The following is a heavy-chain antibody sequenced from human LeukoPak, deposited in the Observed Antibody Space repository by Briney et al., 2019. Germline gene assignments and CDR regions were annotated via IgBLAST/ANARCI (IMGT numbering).Heavy chain of an antibody. CDR2: IIPIFGTA. V-gene: IGHV1-69*05. Sequence: SVKVSCKASGGTFSSYAISWVRQAPGQGLEWMGGIIPIFGTANYAQKFQGRVTITTDESTSTAYMELSSLRSEDTTVYYCARWDLNSSSWHNWFDPWGQGTLVTVSS. J-gene: IGHJ5*02. CDR3: ARWDLNSSSWHNWFDP. CDR1: GGTFSSYA. D-gene: IGHD6-13*01.